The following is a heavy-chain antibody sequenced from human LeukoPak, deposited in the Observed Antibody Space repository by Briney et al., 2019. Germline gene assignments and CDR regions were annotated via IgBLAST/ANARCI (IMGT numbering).Heavy chain of an antibody. CDR2: IYNSGST. CDR1: GASISSADYY. J-gene: IGHJ6*02. D-gene: IGHD3-16*01. Sequence: SEALSLTCTVSGASISSADYYWSWIRQPPGKGLEWIAYIYNSGSTYYNPSLQSRVAISVDTSRNQFSLTLTSVTAADTAVYYCASYGGPYYYYYGMDVWGQGTTVTVSS. V-gene: IGHV4-30-4*01. CDR3: ASYGGPYYYYYGMDV.